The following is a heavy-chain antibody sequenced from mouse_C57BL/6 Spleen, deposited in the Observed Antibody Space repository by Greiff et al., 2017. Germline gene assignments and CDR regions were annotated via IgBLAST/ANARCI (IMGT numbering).Heavy chain of an antibody. V-gene: IGHV5-16*01. CDR1: GFTFSDYY. CDR3: AAYYDYDWGFAY. D-gene: IGHD2-4*01. CDR2: INYDGSST. J-gene: IGHJ3*01. Sequence: EVHLVESEGGLVQPGSSMKLSCTASGFTFSDYYMAWVRQVPEKGLEWVANINYDGSSTYYLDSLKSRFIISRDNAKNILYLQMSSLKSEDTATYYCAAYYDYDWGFAYWGQGTLVTVSA.